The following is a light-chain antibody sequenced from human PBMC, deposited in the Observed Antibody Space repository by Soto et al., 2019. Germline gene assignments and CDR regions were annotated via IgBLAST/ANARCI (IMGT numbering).Light chain of an antibody. CDR3: QHYNSYSEA. J-gene: IGKJ1*01. Sequence: DIQMTQSPSTLSPSVVDRVTITCRASQSISSWLAWYQQKPGKAPKLLIYKASTLKSGVPSRFSGSGSGTEFTLTISSLQPDDFATYYCQHYNSYSEAFGQGTKVDIK. CDR1: QSISSW. CDR2: KAS. V-gene: IGKV1-5*03.